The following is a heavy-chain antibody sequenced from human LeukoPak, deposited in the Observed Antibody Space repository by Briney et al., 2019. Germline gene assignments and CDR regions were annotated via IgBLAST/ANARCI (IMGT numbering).Heavy chain of an antibody. CDR1: GYTFTGHY. Sequence: GASVKVSCKASGYTFTGHYMHWVRQAPGQGLEWMGWINPNSGGTNYAQKFQGRATMTRDTSIGTAYMELSGLRSDDTAVYYCARDAEYKSMTAPPTMYYFDYWGQGTLVTVSS. CDR2: INPNSGGT. V-gene: IGHV1-2*02. J-gene: IGHJ4*02. CDR3: ARDAEYKSMTAPPTMYYFDY. D-gene: IGHD6-6*01.